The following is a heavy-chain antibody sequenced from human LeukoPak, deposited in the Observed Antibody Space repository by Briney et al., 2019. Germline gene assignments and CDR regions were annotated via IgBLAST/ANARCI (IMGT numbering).Heavy chain of an antibody. J-gene: IGHJ4*02. CDR3: SRENGAFSPFGY. D-gene: IGHD2-8*01. Sequence: KASGTLSLTCGVSGGSITSTNWWSWVRRPPGQGLEWIGEVSLSGLTNYNPSLSSRIIMALDTSKNHLSLHLTSVTAADTAVYYCSRENGAFSPFGYWGQGYLVTVLS. CDR1: GGSITSTNW. CDR2: VSLSGLT. V-gene: IGHV4-4*02.